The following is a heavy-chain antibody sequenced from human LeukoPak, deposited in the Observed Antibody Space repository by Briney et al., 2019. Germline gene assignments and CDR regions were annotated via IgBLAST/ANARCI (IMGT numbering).Heavy chain of an antibody. CDR2: IYYSGST. CDR1: GGSISSSSYY. V-gene: IGHV4-39*07. Sequence: PSQTLSLTCTVSGGSISSSSYYWGWIRQPPGKGPEWIGSIYYSGSTYYNPSLKSRVTISVDTSKNQFSLKLSSVTAADTAVYYCARDNFGIREGDAFDIWGQGTMVTVSS. CDR3: ARDNFGIREGDAFDI. J-gene: IGHJ3*02. D-gene: IGHD1-14*01.